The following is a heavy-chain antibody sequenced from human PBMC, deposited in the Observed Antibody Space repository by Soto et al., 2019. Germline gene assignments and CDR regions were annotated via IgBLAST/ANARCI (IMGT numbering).Heavy chain of an antibody. Sequence: QVQLVQSGAEVKKPGSSVKVSCKASGGTFSSYTISWVRQAPGQGLEWMGRIIPILGIANYAQKFQGRVTITADKSTSTAYMVLSSLRSEDTAVYYCARRSYDYSDHNYYYYGMDVWGQGTTVTVSS. CDR3: ARRSYDYSDHNYYYYGMDV. V-gene: IGHV1-69*02. CDR1: GGTFSSYT. J-gene: IGHJ6*02. CDR2: IIPILGIA. D-gene: IGHD5-12*01.